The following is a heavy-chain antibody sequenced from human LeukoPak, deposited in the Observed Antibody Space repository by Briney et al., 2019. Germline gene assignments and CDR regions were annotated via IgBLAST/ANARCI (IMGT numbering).Heavy chain of an antibody. CDR3: ARDGGLFVLMVYAYFDY. CDR1: GYSFSSYA. D-gene: IGHD2-8*01. V-gene: IGHV7-4-1*02. J-gene: IGHJ4*02. Sequence: ASVKVSCKASGYSFSSYAMIWVRQAPGQGPEWMGWINTNTGNPTYAQGFTGRFVFSLDTSVSTAYLQISSLKAEDTAVYYCARDGGLFVLMVYAYFDYWGQGTLVTVSS. CDR2: INTNTGNP.